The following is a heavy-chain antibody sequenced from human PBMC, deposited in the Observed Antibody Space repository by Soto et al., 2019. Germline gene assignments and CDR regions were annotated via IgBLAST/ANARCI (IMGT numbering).Heavy chain of an antibody. D-gene: IGHD3-10*02. J-gene: IGHJ6*03. CDR3: AKDLFGSPSYMDV. Sequence: VGSLRLSCAASGFTFSSYAMSWVRQAPGKGLEWVSAISGSGGSTYYADSVKGRFTISRDNSKNTLYLQMNSLRAEDTAVYYCAKDLFGSPSYMDVWGKGTTVTVSS. CDR2: ISGSGGST. CDR1: GFTFSSYA. V-gene: IGHV3-23*01.